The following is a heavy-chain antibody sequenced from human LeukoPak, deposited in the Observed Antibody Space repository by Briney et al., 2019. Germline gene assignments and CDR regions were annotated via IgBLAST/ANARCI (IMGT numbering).Heavy chain of an antibody. V-gene: IGHV1-2*02. CDR2: INPNSGGT. J-gene: IGHJ6*03. CDR1: GYTFTGYY. Sequence: ASVKVSCKASGYTFTGYYMHWVRQAPGQGLAWMGWINPNSGGTNYAQKFQGRVTMTRDTSISTAYMELSRLRSDDTAVYYCARDPNVGDSSGYHPYYYYYYMGVWGKGTTVTISS. D-gene: IGHD3-22*01. CDR3: ARDPNVGDSSGYHPYYYYYYMGV.